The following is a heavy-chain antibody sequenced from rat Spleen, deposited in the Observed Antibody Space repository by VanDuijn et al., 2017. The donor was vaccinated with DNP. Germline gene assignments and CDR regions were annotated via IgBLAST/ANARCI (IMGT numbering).Heavy chain of an antibody. CDR3: AIANGDY. J-gene: IGHJ2*01. V-gene: IGHV5-58*01. D-gene: IGHD4-1*01. Sequence: EVQLVESGGGLVQPGWSLKLSCAASGFTFSNYWMYWIRQAPGKGLEWVASIKTGGGSTYYPDSVKGRFTISRDNAENTVYLQMNSLRSEDTATYYCAIANGDYWGQGVMVTVSS. CDR1: GFTFSNYW. CDR2: IKTGGGST.